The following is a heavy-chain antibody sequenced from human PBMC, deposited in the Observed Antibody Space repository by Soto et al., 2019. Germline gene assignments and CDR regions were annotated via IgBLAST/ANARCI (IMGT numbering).Heavy chain of an antibody. CDR3: VKEEIVVVGGFDY. V-gene: IGHV3-64D*06. CDR1: GLTLSSYD. D-gene: IGHD1-26*01. J-gene: IGHJ4*02. Sequence: EVQLVESGRGLVQPGGSLRISCSASGLTLSSYDMHWVRQAPGKGLEYVSGVSRKGNNIYYADSVKGRFTISRDTFKNTLFLQMTSLRVEDTAVYYCVKEEIVVVGGFDYWGQGTLVTVSS. CDR2: VSRKGNNI.